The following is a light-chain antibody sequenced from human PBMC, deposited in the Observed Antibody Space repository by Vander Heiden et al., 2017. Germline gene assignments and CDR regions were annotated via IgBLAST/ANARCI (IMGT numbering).Light chain of an antibody. Sequence: VLTQSPGTLSLSPGERATLSCRASQTISSSYLAWYQQIRGQAPRRLIYGTSNRATGIPDRFSGSGSGTDFTLTINRLEPEDFALYFCQQYGSPYTFGQGTKLEIK. CDR2: GTS. V-gene: IGKV3-20*01. J-gene: IGKJ2*01. CDR1: QTISSSY. CDR3: QQYGSPYT.